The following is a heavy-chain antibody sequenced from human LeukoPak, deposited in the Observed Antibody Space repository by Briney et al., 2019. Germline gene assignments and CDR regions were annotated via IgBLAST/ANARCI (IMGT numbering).Heavy chain of an antibody. V-gene: IGHV1-69*13. CDR1: GGTFSSYT. Sequence: GASVKVSCKTSGGTFSSYTITWVRQAPGEGLEWMGDIIPVFGTANYARKFQGRVTITADESTSTAYMELSSLRSEDTAVYYCVIGGYSYGYDYYYYYGMDVWGQGTTVTVSS. CDR3: VIGGYSYGYDYYYYYGMDV. D-gene: IGHD5-18*01. CDR2: IIPVFGTA. J-gene: IGHJ6*02.